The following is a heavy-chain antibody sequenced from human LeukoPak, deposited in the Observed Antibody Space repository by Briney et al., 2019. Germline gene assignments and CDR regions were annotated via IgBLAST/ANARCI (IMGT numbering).Heavy chain of an antibody. J-gene: IGHJ3*02. CDR1: GGSISSGDYY. V-gene: IGHV3-53*01. Sequence: PSETLSLACTVSGGSISSGDYYWSWIRQPPGKGLEWVSVVYSGGSTYYADSVKGRFTISRDNSKNTLYLQMNSLRAEDTAVYYCARETYGRGAFDIWGQGTMVTVSS. CDR3: ARETYGRGAFDI. CDR2: VYSGGST. D-gene: IGHD1-26*01.